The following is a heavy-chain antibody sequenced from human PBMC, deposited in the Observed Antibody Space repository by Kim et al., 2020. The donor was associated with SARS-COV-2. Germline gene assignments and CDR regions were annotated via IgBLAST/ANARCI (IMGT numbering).Heavy chain of an antibody. CDR2: IRSKAYGGTT. V-gene: IGHV3-49*03. CDR3: TRRFGDYGQYYYYGMDV. Sequence: GGSLRLSCTASGFTFGDYAMSWFRQAPGKGLEWVGFIRSKAYGGTTEYAASVKGRFTISRDDSKSIAYLQMNSLKTEDTAVYYCTRRFGDYGQYYYYGMDVWGQGTTVTVSS. J-gene: IGHJ6*02. D-gene: IGHD4-17*01. CDR1: GFTFGDYA.